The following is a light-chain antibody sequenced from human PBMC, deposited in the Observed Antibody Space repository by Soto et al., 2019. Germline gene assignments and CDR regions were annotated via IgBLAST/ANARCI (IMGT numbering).Light chain of an antibody. CDR3: AAWDDTLSGPV. CDR2: NNS. Sequence: QAVVTQPPSASGTPGQRVTISCSGSSSNIGSRRVNWYQQLPGTAPKLLILNNSQRPSGVPERFSGSKSGTSASLAISGLQSEDEADYYCAAWDDTLSGPVFGGGTKLTVL. CDR1: SSNIGSRR. J-gene: IGLJ3*02. V-gene: IGLV1-44*01.